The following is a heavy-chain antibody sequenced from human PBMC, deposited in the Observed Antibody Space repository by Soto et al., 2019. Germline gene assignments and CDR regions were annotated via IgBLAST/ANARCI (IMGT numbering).Heavy chain of an antibody. CDR3: AILESFYDFWSGYYPPNYAYYYGMDV. V-gene: IGHV1-69*06. CDR1: GGTFRSYA. CDR2: IIPIFGTA. Sequence: ASVQVSCKASGGTFRSYALSWVRPAPGQGLEWMGGIIPIFGTANYAQKFQGRVTITADKSTSTAYMELSSLRSEDTAVYYCAILESFYDFWSGYYPPNYAYYYGMDVWGQGTTVTVSS. J-gene: IGHJ6*02. D-gene: IGHD3-3*01.